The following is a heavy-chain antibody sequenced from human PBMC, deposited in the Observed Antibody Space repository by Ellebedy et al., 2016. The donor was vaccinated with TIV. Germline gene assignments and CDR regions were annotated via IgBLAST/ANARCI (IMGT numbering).Heavy chain of an antibody. CDR3: ARQLYDFWSGYYSRANWFDP. CDR1: GGPISSGGYY. Sequence: MPSETLSLTCTVSGGPISSGGYYWSWIRQHPGKALEWIGYIYSGGSPDYNPSLKSRVTISVDTSKNQFSLKLSSVTAADTAVYYCARQLYDFWSGYYSRANWFDPWGQGTLVTVSS. CDR2: IYSGGSP. J-gene: IGHJ5*02. V-gene: IGHV4-31*03. D-gene: IGHD3-3*01.